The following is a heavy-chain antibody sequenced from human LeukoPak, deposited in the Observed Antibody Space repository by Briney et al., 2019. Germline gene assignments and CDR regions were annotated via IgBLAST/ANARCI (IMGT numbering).Heavy chain of an antibody. CDR2: IYTSGST. Sequence: SETLSLTCTVSGGSISSYYWSWIRQPPGKGLEWIGYIYTSGSTKYNPSLKSRATISVDTSKNQFSLKLSSVTAADTAVYYCARHRRFVVPDVWGKGTTVTVSS. J-gene: IGHJ6*04. CDR3: ARHRRFVVPDV. V-gene: IGHV4-4*09. CDR1: GGSISSYY. D-gene: IGHD3-3*01.